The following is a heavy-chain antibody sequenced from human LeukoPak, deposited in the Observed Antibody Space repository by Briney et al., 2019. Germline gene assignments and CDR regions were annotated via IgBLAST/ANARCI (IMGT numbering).Heavy chain of an antibody. D-gene: IGHD6-13*01. CDR2: IYYSGST. J-gene: IGHJ1*01. CDR3: ARQQLASSSWYPGGYFQH. Sequence: SETLSLTCTVSGGSIGSSSYYWGWIRQPPGKGLEWIGSIYYSGSTYYNPSLKSRVTISVDTSKNQFSLKLSSVTAADTAVYYCARQQLASSSWYPGGYFQHWGQGTLVTVSS. CDR1: GGSIGSSSYY. V-gene: IGHV4-39*01.